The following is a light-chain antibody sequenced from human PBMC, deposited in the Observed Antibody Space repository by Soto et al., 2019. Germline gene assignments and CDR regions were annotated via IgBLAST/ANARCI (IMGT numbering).Light chain of an antibody. V-gene: IGKV3-20*01. CDR2: GAS. CDR1: QSVSNNY. Sequence: EIVLTQSPGTLSLSPGERATLSCRASQSVSNNYLAWYQQKPGQAPRLLIYGASSRATGIPDRFSGSGSATDFTLTISRLEPEDFAVYFCQQSGSSPPTFGGGTKVEIK. J-gene: IGKJ4*01. CDR3: QQSGSSPPT.